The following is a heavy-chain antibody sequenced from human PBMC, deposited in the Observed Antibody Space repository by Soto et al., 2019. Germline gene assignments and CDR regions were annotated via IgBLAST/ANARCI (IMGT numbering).Heavy chain of an antibody. V-gene: IGHV4-31*03. J-gene: IGHJ5*02. CDR3: ARDLLAPDTNWFDP. CDR2: IYYSGST. Sequence: SETLSLTCTVSGGSISSGGYYWSWIRQHPGKGLEWIGYIYYSGSTYYNPSLKSRVTISVDTSKNQFSLKLSSVTAADTAVYYCARDLLAPDTNWFDPWGQGTLVTVSS. CDR1: GGSISSGGYY. D-gene: IGHD2-2*01.